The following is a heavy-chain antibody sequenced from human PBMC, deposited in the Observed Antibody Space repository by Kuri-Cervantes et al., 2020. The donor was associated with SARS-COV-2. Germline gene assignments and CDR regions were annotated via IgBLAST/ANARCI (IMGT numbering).Heavy chain of an antibody. V-gene: IGHV4-59*08. J-gene: IGHJ6*03. CDR2: IYYSGST. CDR3: ARQRGRYYYYYMDI. Sequence: SETLSLTCTVSGGSISSHYWSWIRQPPGKGLGWIGYIYYSGSTNYNPSLKSRDTISVDTSKNQFSLKLSSVTAADTAVYYCARQRGRYYYYYMDIWGKGTTVTVSS. CDR1: GGSISSHY. D-gene: IGHD2-15*01.